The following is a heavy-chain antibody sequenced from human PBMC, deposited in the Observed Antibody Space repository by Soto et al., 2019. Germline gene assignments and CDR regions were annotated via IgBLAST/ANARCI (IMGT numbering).Heavy chain of an antibody. CDR2: IYYSGST. J-gene: IGHJ4*02. Sequence: SETLSLTCTVSGGSISSGGYYWSWIRQHPGKGLEWIGYIYYSGSTYYNPSLKSRVTISVDTSKNQFSLKLSSVTAADTAVYYCARVNPLYCSGGSCYRGPFDYWGQGTLVTVSS. CDR1: GGSISSGGYY. CDR3: ARVNPLYCSGGSCYRGPFDY. D-gene: IGHD2-15*01. V-gene: IGHV4-31*03.